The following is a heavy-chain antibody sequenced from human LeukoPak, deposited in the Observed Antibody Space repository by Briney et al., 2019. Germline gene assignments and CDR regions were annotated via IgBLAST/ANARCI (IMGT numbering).Heavy chain of an antibody. CDR1: GFTFSSYS. Sequence: GGSLRLSCAASGFTFSSYSMNWVRQAPGKGLEWVSYISSGSNTIYDADSVKGRFTISRDNAKNSLYLQMNSLRSEDTAVYYCAGELVAAAGTNNGDYWGQGTLVTVSS. CDR2: ISSGSNTI. J-gene: IGHJ4*02. D-gene: IGHD6-13*01. CDR3: AGELVAAAGTNNGDY. V-gene: IGHV3-48*04.